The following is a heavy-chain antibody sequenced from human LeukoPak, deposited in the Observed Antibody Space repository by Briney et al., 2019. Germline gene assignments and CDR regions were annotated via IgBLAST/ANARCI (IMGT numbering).Heavy chain of an antibody. V-gene: IGHV3-30*02. Sequence: GGSLRLSYTTSGFTFSNYGVHWVRQAPGKGLEWVAFIRYGENKEYYADSVKGRFTISRDNSKNSLYLQMNSLRPEDTAIYYCAKSRAPTADPDSFDIWGQGTMVTVSS. CDR3: AKSRAPTADPDSFDI. CDR1: GFTFSNYG. J-gene: IGHJ3*02. CDR2: IRYGENKE.